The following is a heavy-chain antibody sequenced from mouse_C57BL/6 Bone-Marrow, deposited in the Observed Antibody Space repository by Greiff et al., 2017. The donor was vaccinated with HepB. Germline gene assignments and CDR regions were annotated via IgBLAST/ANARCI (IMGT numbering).Heavy chain of an antibody. CDR1: GYTFTSYW. J-gene: IGHJ1*03. D-gene: IGHD1-1*01. CDR3: VYHYPRGLEYFDV. Sequence: VQLQQPGAELVMPGASVKLSCKASGYTFTSYWMHWVKQRPGQGLEWIGEIDPSDSYTNYNQKFKGKSTLTVDKSSSTAYMQLSSLTSEDSAVYYCVYHYPRGLEYFDVWGTGTTVTVSS. V-gene: IGHV1-69*01. CDR2: IDPSDSYT.